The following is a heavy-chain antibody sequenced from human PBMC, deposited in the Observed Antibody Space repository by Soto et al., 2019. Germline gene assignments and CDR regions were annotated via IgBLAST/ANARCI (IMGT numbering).Heavy chain of an antibody. D-gene: IGHD3-16*02. CDR3: AKDKSLDDYVWGSYRPATDY. CDR1: GFTFSSYA. V-gene: IGHV3-23*01. Sequence: EVQLLESGGGLVQPGGSLRLSCAASGFTFSSYAMSWVRQAPGKGLEWVSAISGSGGSTYYADSVKGRFTISRDNSKNTLYLQTNSLRAEDTAVYYCAKDKSLDDYVWGSYRPATDYWGQGTLVTVSS. J-gene: IGHJ4*02. CDR2: ISGSGGST.